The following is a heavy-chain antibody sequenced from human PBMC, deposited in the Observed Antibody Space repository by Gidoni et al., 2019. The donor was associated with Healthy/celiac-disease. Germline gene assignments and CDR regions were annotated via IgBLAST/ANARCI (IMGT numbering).Heavy chain of an antibody. D-gene: IGHD3-22*01. J-gene: IGHJ6*02. CDR3: ARGGHTGYYDSSGYFYGVSMDV. V-gene: IGHV3-30-3*01. Sequence: QVQLVESGGGVVQPGRSLRLSCAASGFTFRSYAMHWVRQAPGKGLEWVAVLSYDGSNRYYAESMKGRFTISRDNSKNTLYLQMNSLRAEDTAVYYCARGGHTGYYDSSGYFYGVSMDVWGQGTTVTVSS. CDR1: GFTFRSYA. CDR2: LSYDGSNR.